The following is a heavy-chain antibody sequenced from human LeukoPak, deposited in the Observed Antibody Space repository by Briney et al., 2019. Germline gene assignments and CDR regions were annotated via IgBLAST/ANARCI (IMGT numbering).Heavy chain of an antibody. V-gene: IGHV4-59*01. CDR3: ARDPDAGYDILTGCYLGYFDY. CDR1: GGSFSSYY. J-gene: IGHJ4*02. Sequence: PSETLSLTCTVSGGSFSSYYWSWVRQPPGKGLEWVGYIYYSGSTDYNPALTSRGTISVRTSKNKSSLTLSSVTAADTAVYYCARDPDAGYDILTGCYLGYFDYWGQGTLVTVSS. CDR2: IYYSGST. D-gene: IGHD3-9*01.